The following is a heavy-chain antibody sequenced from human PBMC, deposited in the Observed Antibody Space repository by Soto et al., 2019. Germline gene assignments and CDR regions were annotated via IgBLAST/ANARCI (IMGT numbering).Heavy chain of an antibody. CDR1: GGTSTRYA. V-gene: IGHV1-69*06. D-gene: IGHD3-3*01. CDR2: IVPMFGTS. J-gene: IGHJ4*02. CDR3: NRGSEYDFWSGYL. Sequence: QERLVQSGAEVRKPGSSVKVSCKVTGGTSTRYAINWVRQAPGQGLEWMGGIVPMFGTSKYAQKFQGRVTITADTSTNIAYMALRSLRSQDTAVYYCNRGSEYDFWSGYLWGQGTLVSVSS.